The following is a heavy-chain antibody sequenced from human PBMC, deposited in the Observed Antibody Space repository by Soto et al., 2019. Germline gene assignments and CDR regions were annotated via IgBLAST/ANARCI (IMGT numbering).Heavy chain of an antibody. J-gene: IGHJ4*02. CDR3: ARDVGGLAH. CDR2: ISPDGTST. CDR1: GFTFGSYW. Sequence: EVQLVESGGGLVQPGGSLRLSCAASGFTFGSYWMHWVRQAPGKGLLWVSRISPDGTSTSNADSVKGRFTISRDNTKNTLHLQMDSLRVEDTAVYYCARDVGGLAHWGQGTLVTVTS. D-gene: IGHD3-16*01. V-gene: IGHV3-74*01.